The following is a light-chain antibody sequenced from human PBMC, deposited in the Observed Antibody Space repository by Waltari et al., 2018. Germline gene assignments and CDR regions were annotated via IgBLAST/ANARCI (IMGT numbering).Light chain of an antibody. CDR1: SSNIGSNT. CDR2: RNN. Sequence: QSVLTQPPSASGTPGQRVTISCSGSSSNIGSNTVNWYQQLPGTAPKLLISRNNQRPSGVPVRFSGSKFGTSDSLAISVLQSEDEADYYCAAWDDSLNGPLFGGGTKLTVL. CDR3: AAWDDSLNGPL. V-gene: IGLV1-44*01. J-gene: IGLJ2*01.